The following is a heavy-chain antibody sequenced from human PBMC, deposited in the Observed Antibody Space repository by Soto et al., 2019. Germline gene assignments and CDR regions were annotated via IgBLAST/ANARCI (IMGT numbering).Heavy chain of an antibody. CDR1: GFTFSSYG. J-gene: IGHJ4*02. Sequence: SLRLSCAASGFTFSSYGMHWVRQAPGKGLEWVAVISYDGSNKYYADSVKGRFTISRDNSKNTLYLQMNSLRAEDTAVYYCAKDHLRSGYQPGTSPHFDYWGQGTLVTVSS. V-gene: IGHV3-30*18. D-gene: IGHD5-12*01. CDR2: ISYDGSNK. CDR3: AKDHLRSGYQPGTSPHFDY.